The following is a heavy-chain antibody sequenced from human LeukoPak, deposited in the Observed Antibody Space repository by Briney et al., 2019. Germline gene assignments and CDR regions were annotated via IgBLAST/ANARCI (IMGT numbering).Heavy chain of an antibody. CDR1: GYSFTSYW. V-gene: IGHV5-51*01. J-gene: IGHJ6*02. CDR3: ARLMPQLTLDTVRGAAYYYGMDV. CDR2: IYSGGSEN. D-gene: IGHD2-2*03. Sequence: GESLKISCKGSGYSFTSYWIGWVRQMPGKGLEWMGIIYSGGSENRYSPSFQGQVTFSVDKSISTAYLQWSSLKASDTAMYYCARLMPQLTLDTVRGAAYYYGMDVWGQGTTVTVSS.